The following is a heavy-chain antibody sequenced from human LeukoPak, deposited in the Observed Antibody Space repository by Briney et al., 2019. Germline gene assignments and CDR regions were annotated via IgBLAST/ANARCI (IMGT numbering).Heavy chain of an antibody. V-gene: IGHV3-30*02. D-gene: IGHD6-19*01. CDR2: MRYDGNIK. Sequence: PGGSLRLSCAASGFTFSTYGMHWVRQAPGKGVEWVAFMRYDGNIKYYADSVKGRFTISRDNSKTTLYLQLNSLRAEDAALYYCAKVFGVAVAGTRGFFDYWGQGTLVTVSS. J-gene: IGHJ4*02. CDR1: GFTFSTYG. CDR3: AKVFGVAVAGTRGFFDY.